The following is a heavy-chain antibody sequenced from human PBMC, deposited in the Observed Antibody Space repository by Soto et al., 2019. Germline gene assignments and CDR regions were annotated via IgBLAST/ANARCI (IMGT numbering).Heavy chain of an antibody. V-gene: IGHV3-9*01. CDR3: AKDFTTKVRMCDY. Sequence: EVQLVESGGALVQPGRSLRLSCAASGFTFDDYALHWVRQAPGKGPEWVSGISWNSASIGYADSVKGRFTISRDNAKKSLYLQMNSLKAEDTAVYFCAKDFTTKVRMCDYWGQGTLLNVSS. CDR1: GFTFDDYA. D-gene: IGHD5-18*01. CDR2: ISWNSASI. J-gene: IGHJ4*02.